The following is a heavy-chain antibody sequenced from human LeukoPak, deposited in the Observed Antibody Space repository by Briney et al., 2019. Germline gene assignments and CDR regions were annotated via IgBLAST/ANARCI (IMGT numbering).Heavy chain of an antibody. CDR2: IYYSGST. CDR3: ASYGSGSYRFDP. J-gene: IGHJ5*02. V-gene: IGHV4-31*03. CDR1: GGSISSGGYY. D-gene: IGHD3-10*01. Sequence: SQTLSLTCTVSGGSISSGGYYWSWIRQHPGKGLEWIGYIYYSGSTYYNPSLKSRVIISVDTSKNQFSLKLNSVTAADTAVYYCASYGSGSYRFDPWGQGTLVTVSS.